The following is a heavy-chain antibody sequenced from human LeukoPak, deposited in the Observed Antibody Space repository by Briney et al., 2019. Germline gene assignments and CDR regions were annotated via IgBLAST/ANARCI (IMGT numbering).Heavy chain of an antibody. CDR1: GGSISSSS. V-gene: IGHV3-30*18. D-gene: IGHD3-3*01. J-gene: IGHJ4*02. CDR3: AKVGHYHDFDY. CDR2: ISYDGSNK. Sequence: LSLTCTVSGGSISSSSYYWGWIRQPPGKGLEWVAVISYDGSNKYYADSVKGRFTIFRDNSKNTLYLQMNSLRAEDTAVYYCAKVGHYHDFDYWGQGTLVTVSS.